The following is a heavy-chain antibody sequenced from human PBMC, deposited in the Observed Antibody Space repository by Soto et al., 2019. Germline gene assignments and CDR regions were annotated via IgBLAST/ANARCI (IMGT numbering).Heavy chain of an antibody. CDR1: GFTFSSHW. Sequence: EVQLVESGGGLVQPGGSLRLSCAASGFTFSSHWMTWVRQAPGKGLEWVANINEDGSEKYYVASVKGGCTSSRDNAKNSLFMKMNLLCAEDAALFYCARGDNPEYWGQGAMVTVSS. V-gene: IGHV3-7*01. CDR3: ARGDNPEY. D-gene: IGHD1-1*01. J-gene: IGHJ4*02. CDR2: INEDGSEK.